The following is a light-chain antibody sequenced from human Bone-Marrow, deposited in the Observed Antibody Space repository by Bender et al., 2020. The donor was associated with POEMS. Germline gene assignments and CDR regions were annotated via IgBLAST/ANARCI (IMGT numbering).Light chain of an antibody. CDR2: GYN. V-gene: IGLV1-40*01. CDR1: SSNTGSGYD. Sequence: QSVLTQPPSVSGAPGQRVTISCTGSSSNTGSGYDINWYQHLPGTAPKLLIYGYNNRPSGVPDRFSGSKSGTSASFAITGLQAEDEGDYYCQSYDSSLRSWVFGGGTKLTVL. CDR3: QSYDSSLRSWV. J-gene: IGLJ3*02.